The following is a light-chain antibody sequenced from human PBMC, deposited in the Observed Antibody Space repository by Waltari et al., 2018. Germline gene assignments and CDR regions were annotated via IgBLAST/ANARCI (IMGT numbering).Light chain of an antibody. V-gene: IGKV1-39*01. CDR3: QQSFTTLWT. J-gene: IGKJ1*01. CDR1: QSISVY. CDR2: GAT. Sequence: DIQMPQSPSTLSASVGDRVTISCRAGQSISVYLNWYQQKHGEAPKLLIHGATTLENGVPTRFSGSGSGTDFTLTISTLQPEDFATYYCQQSFTTLWTFGQGTEVEIK.